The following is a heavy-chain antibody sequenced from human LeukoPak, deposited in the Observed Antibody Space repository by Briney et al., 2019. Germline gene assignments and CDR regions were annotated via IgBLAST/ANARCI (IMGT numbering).Heavy chain of an antibody. J-gene: IGHJ4*02. CDR3: AKGSSSSWYWGAYY. Sequence: GGSLRLSCAASGFTFSSYEMNWVRQAPGKGLEWVSYISSSGSTIYYADSVKGRFTISRDNSKNTLYLQMNSLRAEDTAVYYCAKGSSSSWYWGAYYWGQGTLVTVSS. V-gene: IGHV3-48*03. D-gene: IGHD6-13*01. CDR2: ISSSGSTI. CDR1: GFTFSSYE.